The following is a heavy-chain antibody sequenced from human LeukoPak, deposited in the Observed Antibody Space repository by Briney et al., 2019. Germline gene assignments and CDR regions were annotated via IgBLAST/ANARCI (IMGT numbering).Heavy chain of an antibody. V-gene: IGHV3-23*01. CDR1: GFTFRSYA. Sequence: GGSQRLSCAASGFTFRSYAMSWFRQAPGEGLEWVSAIICSGGSTYYSDSVKGRFTISRDNSKKTLYLQMNSLRAEDTALYYCAKEMSDIVARYDDAFDIWGQGTMVTVSS. D-gene: IGHD3-9*01. J-gene: IGHJ3*02. CDR3: AKEMSDIVARYDDAFDI. CDR2: IICSGGST.